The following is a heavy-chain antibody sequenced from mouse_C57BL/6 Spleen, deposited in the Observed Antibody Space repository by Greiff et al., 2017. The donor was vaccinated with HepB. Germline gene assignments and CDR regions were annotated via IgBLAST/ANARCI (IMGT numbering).Heavy chain of an antibody. CDR2: IDPSDSET. V-gene: IGHV1-52*01. J-gene: IGHJ3*01. Sequence: VQLQQPGAELVRPGSSVKLSCKASGYTFTSYWMHWVKQRPIQGLEWIGNIDPSDSETHYNQKFKDKATLTVDKSSSTAYMQLSSLTSEDSAVYYCAREGGDSSGLFAYWGQGTLVTVSA. CDR1: GYTFTSYW. CDR3: AREGGDSSGLFAY. D-gene: IGHD3-2*02.